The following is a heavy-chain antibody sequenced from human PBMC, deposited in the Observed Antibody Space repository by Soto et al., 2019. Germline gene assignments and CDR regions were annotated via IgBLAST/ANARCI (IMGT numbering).Heavy chain of an antibody. J-gene: IGHJ4*02. Sequence: QVQLVQSGAEVKKPGASVKVSCKASGFTFIDYYIHWVRQAPGQGLEWMGWINPNSGGTNYAQKFQGWVTMTTDTSMSAAYMELSRLISDDTAVYYCARSIVVVPAAIFDYWGQGTLVTVSS. CDR1: GFTFIDYY. CDR3: ARSIVVVPAAIFDY. V-gene: IGHV1-2*04. CDR2: INPNSGGT. D-gene: IGHD2-2*01.